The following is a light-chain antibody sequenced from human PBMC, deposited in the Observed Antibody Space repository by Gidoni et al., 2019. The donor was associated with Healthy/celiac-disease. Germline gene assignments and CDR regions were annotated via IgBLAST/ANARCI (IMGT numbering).Light chain of an antibody. J-gene: IGKJ3*01. V-gene: IGKV3-11*01. CDR3: QQRSNWLFT. CDR1: HSVNSY. Sequence: EIVLTQSPATLSLSPGERATLSCRASHSVNSYLAWYQQKPGQAPRLLIYDASNRATGIPARFSGSGSGTDFTLTISSLEPEDFAVYYCQQRSNWLFTFGPGTKVDIK. CDR2: DAS.